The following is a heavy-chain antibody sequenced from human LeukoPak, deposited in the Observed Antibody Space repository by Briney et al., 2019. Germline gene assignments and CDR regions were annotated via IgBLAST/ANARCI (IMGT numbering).Heavy chain of an antibody. Sequence: PGWPLRLSCAASGFTFRSYGMHWVRQAPGKGLEWVAFIRYDGSNNDYADSVKGRFTISRDNSKNTLYLQMNSLRAEDTAVHYCARAVSSASPASDIWGQGTMVTVS. CDR2: IRYDGSNN. J-gene: IGHJ3*02. CDR3: ARAVSSASPASDI. D-gene: IGHD6-19*01. CDR1: GFTFRSYG. V-gene: IGHV3-30*02.